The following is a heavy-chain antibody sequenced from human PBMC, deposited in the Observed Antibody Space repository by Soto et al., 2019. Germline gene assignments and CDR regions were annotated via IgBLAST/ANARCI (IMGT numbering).Heavy chain of an antibody. D-gene: IGHD2-15*01. J-gene: IGHJ3*02. CDR1: GGSFSGYY. V-gene: IGHV4-34*01. Sequence: SETLSLTCAVYGGSFSGYYWSWIRQPPGKGLEWIGEINHSGSTNYNPSLKSRVTISVDTSKNQFSLKLSSVTAADTAVYYCARGVVVVVAATRDDAFDIWGQGTMVTVSS. CDR3: ARGVVVVVAATRDDAFDI. CDR2: INHSGST.